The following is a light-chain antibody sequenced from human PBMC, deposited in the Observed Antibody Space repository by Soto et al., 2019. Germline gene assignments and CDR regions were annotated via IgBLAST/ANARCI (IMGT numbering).Light chain of an antibody. J-gene: IGKJ2*01. CDR3: LQHNSYPYT. V-gene: IGKV1-17*01. CDR2: AAS. Sequence: DIQMTQSPSSLSASVGDRVTITCRASQGIRNDLTWYQKKPGKAPKRLIYAASSLESGVPSRFSGSGSGTEFTLTISSLQPEDFATYYCLQHNSYPYTFGQGTKLEIK. CDR1: QGIRND.